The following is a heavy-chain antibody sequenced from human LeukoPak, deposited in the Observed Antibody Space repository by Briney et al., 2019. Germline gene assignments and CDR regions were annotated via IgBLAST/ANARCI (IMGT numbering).Heavy chain of an antibody. CDR1: GGSISSSSYY. J-gene: IGHJ4*02. Sequence: SETLSLTCTVSGGSISSSSYYWGWIRQPPGKGLEWIGRIYTSGTTHYNPSLKSRVTMSVDTSKNQFSLNLSSVTAADTAVYYCARFSSIAAAFDYWGQGTLVTVSS. CDR2: IYTSGTT. CDR3: ARFSSIAAAFDY. D-gene: IGHD6-13*01. V-gene: IGHV4-39*07.